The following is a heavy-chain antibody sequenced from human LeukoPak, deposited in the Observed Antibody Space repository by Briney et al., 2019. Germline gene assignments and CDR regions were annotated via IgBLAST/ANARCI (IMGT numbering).Heavy chain of an antibody. CDR2: ISGSGGST. CDR1: GFTFNTYG. CDR3: AKDGPPDYDSSGYSDY. D-gene: IGHD3-22*01. V-gene: IGHV3-23*01. Sequence: GGSLRLSCAASGFTFNTYGMSWVRQAPGKGLEWVSAISGSGGSTYYADSVKGRFTISRDNSKNTLYLQMNSLRAEDTAVYYCAKDGPPDYDSSGYSDYWGQGTLVTVSS. J-gene: IGHJ4*02.